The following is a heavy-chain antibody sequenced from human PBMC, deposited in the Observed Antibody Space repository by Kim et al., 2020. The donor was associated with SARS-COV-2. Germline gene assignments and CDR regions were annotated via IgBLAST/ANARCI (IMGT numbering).Heavy chain of an antibody. CDR3: AKSYSGRARSPYYFDY. D-gene: IGHD1-26*01. J-gene: IGHJ4*02. Sequence: SVKGRFTISRDNSKNTLYLQMNSLRAEDTAVYYCAKSYSGRARSPYYFDYWGQGTLGTVSS. V-gene: IGHV3-30*02.